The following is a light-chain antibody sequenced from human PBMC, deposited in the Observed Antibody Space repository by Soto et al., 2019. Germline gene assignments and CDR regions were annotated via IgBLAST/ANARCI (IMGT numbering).Light chain of an antibody. V-gene: IGKV1-5*01. J-gene: IGKJ1*01. CDR3: QHYDTYWT. CDR1: QSILSW. Sequence: DIQMTQSPSTLSASVGDRVTITCRASQSILSWLALYQHKPGKAPKRLIYEAASLESGVPSRFSVSRSGTEFTLTISSMQPSYIATYYCQHYDTYWTFGPGTEVQIK. CDR2: EAA.